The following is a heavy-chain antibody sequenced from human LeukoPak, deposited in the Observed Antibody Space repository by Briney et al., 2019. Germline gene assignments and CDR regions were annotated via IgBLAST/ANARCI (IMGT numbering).Heavy chain of an antibody. D-gene: IGHD3-22*01. Sequence: GGSLRLSCAASGFTFDDYAMHWVRQAPGKGLEWVSGISWNSGSIGYADSVKGRFTISRDNAKNSLYLQMNSLRAEDTALYYCAKDTGAYYYDSSGYPPGFDYWGQGTLVTVSS. J-gene: IGHJ4*02. CDR3: AKDTGAYYYDSSGYPPGFDY. CDR2: ISWNSGSI. V-gene: IGHV3-9*01. CDR1: GFTFDDYA.